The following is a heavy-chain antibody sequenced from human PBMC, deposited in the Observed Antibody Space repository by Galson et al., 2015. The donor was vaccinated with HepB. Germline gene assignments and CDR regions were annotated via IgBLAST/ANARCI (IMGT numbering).Heavy chain of an antibody. CDR3: ARGTDSTGYSSYYGMDV. D-gene: IGHD3-22*01. CDR1: GGTFTNYA. Sequence: SVKVSCKASGGTFTNYAISWVRQAPGQGLEWMGGIIPIFGKSNSAQKFQGRVTITADESTRTASMELSSLTSEDTAVYYCARGTDSTGYSSYYGMDVWGQGTTVTVSS. CDR2: IIPIFGKS. J-gene: IGHJ6*02. V-gene: IGHV1-69*13.